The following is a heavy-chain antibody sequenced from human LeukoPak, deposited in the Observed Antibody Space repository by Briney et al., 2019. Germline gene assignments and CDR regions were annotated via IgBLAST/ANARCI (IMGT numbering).Heavy chain of an antibody. J-gene: IGHJ4*02. CDR3: ARDYRLGYFDY. V-gene: IGHV3-21*01. CDR2: ISSSSSYI. CDR1: GFTFSSYA. D-gene: IGHD7-27*01. Sequence: GGSLRLSCAASGFTFSSYAMHWVRQAPGKGLEWVSSISSSSSYIYYADSVKGRFTISRDNAKNSLYLQMNSLRAEDTAVYYCARDYRLGYFDYWGQGTLVTVSS.